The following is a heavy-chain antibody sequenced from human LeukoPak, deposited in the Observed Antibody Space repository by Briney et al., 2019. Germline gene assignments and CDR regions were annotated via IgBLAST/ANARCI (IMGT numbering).Heavy chain of an antibody. CDR2: ISSGGSS. J-gene: IGHJ4*02. D-gene: IGHD4-17*01. Sequence: GGPLRLSCAASGFTFSIYAMSWVRQAPGKGLEWVSGISSGGSSYYADSVKGRFTISRDNSKNTLYLQMNSLRVEDTAVYYCAKESTMTDYYFDYWGQGTLVTVSS. CDR1: GFTFSIYA. CDR3: AKESTMTDYYFDY. V-gene: IGHV3-23*01.